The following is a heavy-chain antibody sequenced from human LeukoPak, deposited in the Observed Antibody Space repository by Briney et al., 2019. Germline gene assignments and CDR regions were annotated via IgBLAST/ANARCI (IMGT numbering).Heavy chain of an antibody. J-gene: IGHJ3*02. Sequence: ASVKVSCKASGYTFTSYYMHWVRQAPGQGLEWMGIINPSGGSTSYAQKFQGRVTMIRDTSTSTVYMELSSLRSEDTAVYYCARIAVVNAFDIWGQGTMVTVSS. CDR1: GYTFTSYY. CDR3: ARIAVVNAFDI. D-gene: IGHD4-23*01. V-gene: IGHV1-46*01. CDR2: INPSGGST.